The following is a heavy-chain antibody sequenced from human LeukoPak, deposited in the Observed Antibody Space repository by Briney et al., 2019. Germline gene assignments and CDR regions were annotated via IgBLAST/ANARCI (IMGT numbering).Heavy chain of an antibody. CDR2: MYYSGST. CDR3: ARQRYFGGSPPASFDS. J-gene: IGHJ4*02. CDR1: GAAISSSTHY. Sequence: PSETLSLTCSVSGAAISSSTHYWGWVRQPPGKGLEWITSMYYSGSTYYSPSLRSRVIISIDTTKKQFSLKLSSVTAADTAIYYCARQRYFGGSPPASFDSWGQGTLVTVSS. D-gene: IGHD3-9*01. V-gene: IGHV4-39*01.